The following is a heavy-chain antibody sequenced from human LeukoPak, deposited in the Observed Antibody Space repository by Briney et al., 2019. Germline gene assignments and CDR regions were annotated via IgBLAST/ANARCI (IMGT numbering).Heavy chain of an antibody. V-gene: IGHV1-2*02. CDR2: INPNSGGT. J-gene: IGHJ4*02. Sequence: ASVKVSCKAYGYTFTGHYVHWVRQAPGQGLEWMGWINPNSGGTNYAQKFQDRVTMTRDTSISTAYMELSRLRSDDTAVYYCARGGLAAADPFDYWGQGTLVTVSS. CDR3: ARGGLAAADPFDY. D-gene: IGHD6-13*01. CDR1: GYTFTGHY.